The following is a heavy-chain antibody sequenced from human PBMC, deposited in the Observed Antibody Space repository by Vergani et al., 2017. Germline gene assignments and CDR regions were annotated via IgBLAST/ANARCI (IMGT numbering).Heavy chain of an antibody. J-gene: IGHJ6*02. Sequence: EVSRMESGGDLVQPGGSLTVSCVGSGFMFNNYAMHWVRQAPGKGLEWVAYISLSGATKYYADSVAGRFTVSRDSVKNSVSLHRNSLRSDDTAVYYCARPSFGSEYDSYYGLDVWGQGTTVIVSS. CDR3: ARPSFGSEYDSYYGLDV. D-gene: IGHD3-16*01. CDR1: GFMFNNYA. V-gene: IGHV3-48*01. CDR2: ISLSGATK.